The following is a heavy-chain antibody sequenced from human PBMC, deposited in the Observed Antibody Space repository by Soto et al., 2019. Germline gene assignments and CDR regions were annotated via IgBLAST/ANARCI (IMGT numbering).Heavy chain of an antibody. Sequence: EVHLLESGGGLVQPGGSLRLSCAASGFTFSSYAMSWVRQAPGKGLEWVSGVSDSGGSTDYADSVKGRFTISRDNSRNTLYLQMNSLGADDTAEYYCAKGRPSGGYAYFDYWGQGSLVTVSS. V-gene: IGHV3-23*01. CDR3: AKGRPSGGYAYFDY. D-gene: IGHD5-12*01. CDR2: VSDSGGST. J-gene: IGHJ4*02. CDR1: GFTFSSYA.